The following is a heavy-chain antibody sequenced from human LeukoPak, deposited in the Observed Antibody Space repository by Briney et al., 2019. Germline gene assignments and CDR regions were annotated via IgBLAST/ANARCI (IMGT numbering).Heavy chain of an antibody. J-gene: IGHJ6*03. D-gene: IGHD3-10*01. CDR1: GYTFTSYG. V-gene: IGHV1-69*05. CDR3: ARCGSGNPYYMDV. CDR2: IIPIFGTA. Sequence: SVKVSCKASGYTFTSYGISWVRQAPGQGLEWMGGIIPIFGTANYAQKFQGRVTMTRDMSTSTVYMELSSLRSEDTAVYYCARCGSGNPYYMDVWGKGTTVTVSS.